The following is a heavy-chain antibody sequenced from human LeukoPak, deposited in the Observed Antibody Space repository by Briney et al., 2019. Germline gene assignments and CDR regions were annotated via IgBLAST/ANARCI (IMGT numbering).Heavy chain of an antibody. Sequence: ASVKVSCQASGYTFTSYAMNWVRQAPGQGLGWMGWINTNTGNPTYAQGFTGRSVFSLHTSVRTAYLQVSSLKAEETAVYYRASLSSSSVLHYWGQGTMVTVSS. J-gene: IGHJ4*02. V-gene: IGHV7-4-1*02. CDR3: ASLSSSSVLHY. D-gene: IGHD6-6*01. CDR1: GYTFTSYA. CDR2: INTNTGNP.